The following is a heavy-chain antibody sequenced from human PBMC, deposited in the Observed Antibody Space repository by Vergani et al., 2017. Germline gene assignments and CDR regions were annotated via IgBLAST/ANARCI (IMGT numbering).Heavy chain of an antibody. Sequence: EVQLLESGGGLVQPGGSLRLSCAASGFTFSSYAMSWVRQAPGKGLEWVSAISGSGGSTYYADSVKGRFTISRDNSKSTLYLQMNSLRAEDTAVYYCAREIQWLVLFDYWGQGTLVTVSS. CDR3: AREIQWLVLFDY. V-gene: IGHV3-23*01. J-gene: IGHJ4*02. CDR2: ISGSGGST. CDR1: GFTFSSYA. D-gene: IGHD6-19*01.